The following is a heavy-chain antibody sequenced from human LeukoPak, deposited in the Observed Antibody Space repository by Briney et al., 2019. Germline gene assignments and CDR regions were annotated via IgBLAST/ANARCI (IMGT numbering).Heavy chain of an antibody. CDR2: INHSGST. V-gene: IGHV4-34*01. J-gene: IGHJ4*02. D-gene: IGHD5-18*01. Sequence: PSETLSLTCTVSGGSISSYYWSWIRQPPGKGLEWIGEINHSGSTNYNPSLKSRVTISVDTSKNQFSLKLSSVTAADTAVYYCARAPLNTAMVTEGIFDYWGQGTLVTVSS. CDR3: ARAPLNTAMVTEGIFDY. CDR1: GGSISSYY.